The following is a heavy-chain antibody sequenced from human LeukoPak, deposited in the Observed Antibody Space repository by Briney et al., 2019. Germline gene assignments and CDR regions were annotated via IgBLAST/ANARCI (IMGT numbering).Heavy chain of an antibody. J-gene: IGHJ6*02. CDR1: GFTVSNNY. Sequence: GGSLRLSCAASGFTVSNNYMSWVRQSPGKGLEWVSTVYAGGSTYYADSVEGRFTISRDTSKNTLYLQVNSPRGEDTAVYFCARGTVTSSPPYYYGMDVWGQGTTVTVSS. D-gene: IGHD4-17*01. CDR3: ARGTVTSSPPYYYGMDV. V-gene: IGHV3-53*01. CDR2: VYAGGST.